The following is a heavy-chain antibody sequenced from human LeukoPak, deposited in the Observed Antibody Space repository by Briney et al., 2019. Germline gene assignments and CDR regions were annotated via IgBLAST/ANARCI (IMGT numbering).Heavy chain of an antibody. CDR1: GHSFTNYW. Sequence: GESLKISCKGSGHSFTNYWIGWVRQTPGKGLEWMGVIYVGGSDTIYSPSSQGQVTMSADRSISTAYLQWSSLKASDTAMYYCARHVRDSSGWRVLQYWGQGTLVTVSS. CDR2: IYVGGSDT. J-gene: IGHJ4*02. V-gene: IGHV5-51*01. D-gene: IGHD6-19*01. CDR3: ARHVRDSSGWRVLQY.